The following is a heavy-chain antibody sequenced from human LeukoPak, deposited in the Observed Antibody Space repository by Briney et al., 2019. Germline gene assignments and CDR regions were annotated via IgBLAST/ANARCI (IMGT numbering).Heavy chain of an antibody. V-gene: IGHV3-30-3*01. CDR1: GLTFSSYA. CDR3: ARDPGYGMDV. J-gene: IGHJ6*02. Sequence: GRSLRLSCAASGLTFSSYAMHWVRQAPGKGLEWVAVISYDGSNKYYADSVKGRFTISRDNSKNTLYLQMNSLRAEDTAVYYCARDPGYGMDVWGQGTTVTVSS. CDR2: ISYDGSNK.